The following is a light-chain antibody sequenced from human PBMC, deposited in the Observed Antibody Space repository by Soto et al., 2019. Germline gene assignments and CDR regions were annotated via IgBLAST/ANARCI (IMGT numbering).Light chain of an antibody. CDR3: QQSNTYSWT. CDR2: DAS. CDR1: QDINSW. J-gene: IGKJ1*01. Sequence: DIQMTQSPSTLSDSLGDRVTITCRASQDINSWLAWYQQKPGKAPKLLIFDASNLESGVPSRFSGSGSGTEFTLTISNLQPDDFATYYCQQSNTYSWTFGQGTKVDI. V-gene: IGKV1-5*01.